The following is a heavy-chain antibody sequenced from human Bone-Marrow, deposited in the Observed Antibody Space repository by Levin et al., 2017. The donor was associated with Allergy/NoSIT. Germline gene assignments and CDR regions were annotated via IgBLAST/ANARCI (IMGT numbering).Heavy chain of an antibody. V-gene: IGHV3-9*01. Sequence: GGSLRLSCGVSGFTFENYAMHWVRQAPGKGLEWVSGISWNNGTIGYADSVKGRFTISRDNAKNSLYLQMNSLRAEDTALYYCAKGLRRPLGPHGDALDFWGQGTKVTVSS. CDR1: GFTFENYA. CDR3: AKGLRRPLGPHGDALDF. J-gene: IGHJ3*01. CDR2: ISWNNGTI. D-gene: IGHD4-17*01.